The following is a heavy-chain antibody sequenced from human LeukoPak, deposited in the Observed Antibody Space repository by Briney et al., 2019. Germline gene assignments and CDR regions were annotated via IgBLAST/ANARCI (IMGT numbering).Heavy chain of an antibody. V-gene: IGHV4-4*07. CDR2: IHTSGST. CDR3: ARDCSSTSCYRYYFDY. D-gene: IGHD2-2*01. Sequence: SETLSLTCTVSGGSISSYYWSWIRQPAGKGLEWIGRIHTSGSTNYKPSLKSRVTMSVDTSKNPFSLKLSSVTAADTAVYYCARDCSSTSCYRYYFDYWGQGTLVTVSS. CDR1: GGSISSYY. J-gene: IGHJ4*02.